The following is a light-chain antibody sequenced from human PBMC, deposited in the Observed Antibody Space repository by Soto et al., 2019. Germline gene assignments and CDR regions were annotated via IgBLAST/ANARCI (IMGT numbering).Light chain of an antibody. CDR1: QSVSNY. V-gene: IGKV3-20*01. Sequence: DIVLTHSPGTLSLSPGERATLSCRASQSVSNYLAWYQRKPGQAPRLLIYGASSRATGIPDRFSGSGSGTDFTLTISRLEPEDFAVYYCHQYGGSPQTFGQGTKVDIK. J-gene: IGKJ1*01. CDR3: HQYGGSPQT. CDR2: GAS.